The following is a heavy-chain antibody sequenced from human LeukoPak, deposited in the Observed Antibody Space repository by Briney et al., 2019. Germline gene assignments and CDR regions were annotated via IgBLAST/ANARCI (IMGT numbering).Heavy chain of an antibody. CDR1: GFTFSSYE. CDR2: ISSSSSYI. CDR3: ARELLGMGGTT. V-gene: IGHV3-21*01. Sequence: AGGSLRLSCAASGFTFSSYEMNWVRQAPGKGLEWVSSISSSSSYIYYADSVKGRFTISRDNAKNSLYLQMNSLRAEDTAVYYCARELLGMGGTTGGQGTLVTVSS. J-gene: IGHJ4*02. D-gene: IGHD2/OR15-2a*01.